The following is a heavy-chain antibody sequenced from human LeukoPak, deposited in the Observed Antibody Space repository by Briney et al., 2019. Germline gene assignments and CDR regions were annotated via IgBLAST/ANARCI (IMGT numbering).Heavy chain of an antibody. Sequence: PGGSLRLSCVGSGITFSGFELNWVRQAPGKGLDWVSYISDDGSTKTYGDSVEGRFTISRDNAKNTLSLQMNSLRLEDTGVHYCSRRFRDWGRGILVTVSS. CDR1: GITFSGFE. J-gene: IGHJ4*02. CDR3: SRRFRD. CDR2: ISDDGSTK. V-gene: IGHV3-48*03.